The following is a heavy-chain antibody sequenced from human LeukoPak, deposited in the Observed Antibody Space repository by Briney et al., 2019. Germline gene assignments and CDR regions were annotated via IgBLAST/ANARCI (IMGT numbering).Heavy chain of an antibody. J-gene: IGHJ3*02. CDR1: GFTFDDYT. V-gene: IGHV3-43*01. Sequence: PGGSLRLSCAASGFTFDDYTMHWVRHAPGKGLEWVSLISWDGGSTYSADSVKGRFTISRDNSKNSLYLQMNSLRTEDTALYYCAKDYCSSTSRWDDAFDIWGQRTMVTVSS. CDR3: AKDYCSSTSRWDDAFDI. CDR2: ISWDGGST. D-gene: IGHD2-2*01.